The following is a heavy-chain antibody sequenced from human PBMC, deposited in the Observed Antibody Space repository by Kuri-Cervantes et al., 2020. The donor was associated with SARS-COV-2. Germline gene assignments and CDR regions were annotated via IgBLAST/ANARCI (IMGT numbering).Heavy chain of an antibody. V-gene: IGHV3-23*01. D-gene: IGHD3-22*01. CDR3: ANGGSGYYLHDAFDI. Sequence: LTCAASGFTFSSYAMSWVRQAPGKGLEWVSAISGSGGSTYYADSVKGRFTISRDNSKNTLYLQMNSLRAEDTAVYYCANGGSGYYLHDAFDIWGQGTMVTVSS. CDR2: ISGSGGST. CDR1: GFTFSSYA. J-gene: IGHJ3*02.